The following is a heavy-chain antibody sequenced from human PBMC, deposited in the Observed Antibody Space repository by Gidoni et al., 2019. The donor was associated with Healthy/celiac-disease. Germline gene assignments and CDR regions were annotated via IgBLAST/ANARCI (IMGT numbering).Heavy chain of an antibody. D-gene: IGHD6-13*01. CDR3: ATYRGPAAPGYYYYGMDV. CDR1: GYTFTSYD. V-gene: IGHV1-8*01. Sequence: QVQLVQSGAEVKKPGASVKVSCKASGYTFTSYDINWVRQATGQGLEWMGWMNPNSGNTGYAQKFQGRVTMTRNTSISTAYMELSSLRSEDTAVYYCATYRGPAAPGYYYYGMDVWGQGTTVTVSS. J-gene: IGHJ6*02. CDR2: MNPNSGNT.